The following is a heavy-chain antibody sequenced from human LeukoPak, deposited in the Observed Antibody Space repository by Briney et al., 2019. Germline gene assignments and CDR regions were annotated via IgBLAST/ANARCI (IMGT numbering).Heavy chain of an antibody. CDR2: ISYDGSNK. D-gene: IGHD3-3*01. CDR1: GFTFSSYA. V-gene: IGHV3-30-3*01. CDR3: ATVTIFGVDPFDY. J-gene: IGHJ4*02. Sequence: PGESLKISCAASGFTFSSYAMHWVRQAPGKGLEWVAVISYDGSNKYYADSVKGRFTISRDNSKNTLYLQMNSLRAEDTAVYYCATVTIFGVDPFDYWGQGTLVTVSS.